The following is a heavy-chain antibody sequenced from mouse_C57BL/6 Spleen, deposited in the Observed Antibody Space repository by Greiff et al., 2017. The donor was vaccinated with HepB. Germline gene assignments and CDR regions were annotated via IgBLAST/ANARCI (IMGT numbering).Heavy chain of an antibody. Sequence: EVQVVESGAELVKPGASVKLSCTASGFNIKDYYMHWVKQRTEQGLEWIGRIDPEDGETKYAPKFQGKATITADTSSNTAYLQLSSLTSEDTAVYYCARSDSYSNYVGWFAYWGQGTLVTVSA. CDR3: ARSDSYSNYVGWFAY. CDR1: GFNIKDYY. V-gene: IGHV14-2*01. CDR2: IDPEDGET. J-gene: IGHJ3*01. D-gene: IGHD2-5*01.